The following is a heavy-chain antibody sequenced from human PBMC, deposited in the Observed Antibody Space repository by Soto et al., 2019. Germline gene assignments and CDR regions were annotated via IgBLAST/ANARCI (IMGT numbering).Heavy chain of an antibody. J-gene: IGHJ3*02. D-gene: IGHD4-17*01. CDR1: GFTFTSPA. CDR2: IVVGSGNT. Sequence: QMQLVQSGPEVKKPGTSVKVSCKASGFTFTSPAMQWVRQARGQRLEWIGWIVVGSGNTNYAQKFQERVTITRDMSTSTASMELSSLRAEDTAVYYCAAAYAHYGGPFDIGGQGTMLTVSS. V-gene: IGHV1-58*02. CDR3: AAAYAHYGGPFDI.